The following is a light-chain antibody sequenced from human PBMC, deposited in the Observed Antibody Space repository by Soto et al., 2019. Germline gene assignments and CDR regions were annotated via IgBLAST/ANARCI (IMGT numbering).Light chain of an antibody. CDR3: QKYNSAPRT. CDR2: AAS. Sequence: DIQMTQSPSSLSASVGDRVTITCRASQGISNYLAWYKQKQGKVPKLLIYAASTLQSGVPFRFSGSGSGTDFTLTISSLQPEDVATYYCQKYNSAPRTFGQGTKVEIK. CDR1: QGISNY. J-gene: IGKJ1*01. V-gene: IGKV1-27*01.